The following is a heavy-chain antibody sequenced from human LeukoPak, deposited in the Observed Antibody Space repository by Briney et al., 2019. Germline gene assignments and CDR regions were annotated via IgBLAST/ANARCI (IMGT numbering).Heavy chain of an antibody. CDR3: ANSPFWSGYSPRDY. Sequence: PGGSLRLSCAASGFTFSSYEMNWVRQAPGKGLEWVSYISSSGSTIYYADSVKGRFTISRDNAKTSLYLQMNSLRAEDTAVYYCANSPFWSGYSPRDYWGQGTLVTVSS. D-gene: IGHD3-3*01. J-gene: IGHJ4*02. CDR1: GFTFSSYE. V-gene: IGHV3-48*03. CDR2: ISSSGSTI.